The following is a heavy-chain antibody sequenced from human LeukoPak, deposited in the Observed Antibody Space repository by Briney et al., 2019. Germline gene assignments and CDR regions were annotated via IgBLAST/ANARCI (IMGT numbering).Heavy chain of an antibody. D-gene: IGHD3-22*01. Sequence: TSETLSLTCAVYGGSFSGYYWSWIRQPPGKGLEWIGEINHSGSTNYNPSLKSRVTISVDTSKNQFSLKLSSVTAADTAVYYCARGPPSGYGDAFDIWGQGTMVTVSS. CDR1: GGSFSGYY. CDR2: INHSGST. J-gene: IGHJ3*02. V-gene: IGHV4-34*01. CDR3: ARGPPSGYGDAFDI.